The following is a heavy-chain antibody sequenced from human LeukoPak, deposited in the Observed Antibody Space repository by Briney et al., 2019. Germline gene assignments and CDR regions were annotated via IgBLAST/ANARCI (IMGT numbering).Heavy chain of an antibody. CDR2: ISYSGST. J-gene: IGHJ4*02. CDR3: AREFAWEPLFN. Sequence: SETLSLTCTVSGGSISSGDYYWSWIRQPPGKGLEWIGYISYSGSTYYNPSLKSRVTMSVDTSKNQFSLKLSSVTAADTAVYYCAREFAWEPLFNWGQGTLVTVSS. D-gene: IGHD1-26*01. CDR1: GGSISSGDYY. V-gene: IGHV4-30-4*01.